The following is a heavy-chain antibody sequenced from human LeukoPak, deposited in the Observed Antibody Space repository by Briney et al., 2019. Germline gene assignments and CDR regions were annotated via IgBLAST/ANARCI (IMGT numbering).Heavy chain of an antibody. CDR3: ATPATTRGTDY. CDR2: INPNSGDI. D-gene: IGHD1-14*01. Sequence: ASVRVSCKTSGYPFTLYYIHWGRETPGHGLEWMGRINPNSGDIDYAQKFQGSVTMTTDTSISTAYMELSSLRSDDTAMYYCATPATTRGTDYWGQGTLVTVSS. CDR1: GYPFTLYY. J-gene: IGHJ4*02. V-gene: IGHV1-2*04.